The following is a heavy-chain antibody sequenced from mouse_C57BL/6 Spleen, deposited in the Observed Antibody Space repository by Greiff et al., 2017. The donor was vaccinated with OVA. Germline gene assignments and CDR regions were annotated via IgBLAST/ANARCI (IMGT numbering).Heavy chain of an antibody. J-gene: IGHJ4*01. CDR1: GYSITSGYY. CDR3: ARSWDDYAMDY. CDR2: ISYDGSN. D-gene: IGHD4-1*01. Sequence: VQLKESGPGLVKPSQSLSLTCSVTGYSITSGYYWTWIRQFPGNKLEWMGYISYDGSNNYNPSLKNRISITRDTSKNQFFLKLNSVTTEDTATYYCARSWDDYAMDYWGQGTSVTVSS. V-gene: IGHV3-6*01.